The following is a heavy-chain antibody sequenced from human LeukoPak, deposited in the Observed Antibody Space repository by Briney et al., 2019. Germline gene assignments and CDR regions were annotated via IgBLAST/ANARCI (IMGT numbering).Heavy chain of an antibody. J-gene: IGHJ4*02. Sequence: SQTLSLTCAVYGGSFSTYYSSWFRQPPGKGLEWIGEINQSGVTHYNPSLKSRLTISGDTSNNQFSLKLTSVTAADTAVYFCLRGRNWEQSWGQGTLVTVPT. CDR2: INQSGVT. CDR1: GGSFSTYY. D-gene: IGHD1-26*01. CDR3: LRGRNWEQS. V-gene: IGHV4-34*01.